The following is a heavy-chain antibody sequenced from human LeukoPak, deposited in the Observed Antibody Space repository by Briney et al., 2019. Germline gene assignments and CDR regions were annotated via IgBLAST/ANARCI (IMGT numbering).Heavy chain of an antibody. CDR2: ISASGSAT. D-gene: IGHD3-16*01. J-gene: IGHJ6*02. Sequence: GGSLRLSCAASGFIFSNYGMNWVRQAPGKGLEWVAAISASGSATSYADSVRGRFTISRDNSKSTTYLQMNSLRAEDTAVYFCARGGGLDVWGQGATVTVSS. V-gene: IGHV3-23*01. CDR1: GFIFSNYG. CDR3: ARGGGLDV.